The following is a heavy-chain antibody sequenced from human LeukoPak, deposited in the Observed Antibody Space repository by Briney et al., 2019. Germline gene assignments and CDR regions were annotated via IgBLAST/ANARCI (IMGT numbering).Heavy chain of an antibody. D-gene: IGHD7-27*01. V-gene: IGHV1-69*13. Sequence: SVKVSCKASGGTXSSYAVSWVRQAPGQGLEWMGGIIPIFGTANYAQKFQGRVTITADESTSTAYMELSSLRSEDTAVYYCATELGPDDAFDIWGQGTMVTVSS. J-gene: IGHJ3*02. CDR2: IIPIFGTA. CDR1: GGTXSSYA. CDR3: ATELGPDDAFDI.